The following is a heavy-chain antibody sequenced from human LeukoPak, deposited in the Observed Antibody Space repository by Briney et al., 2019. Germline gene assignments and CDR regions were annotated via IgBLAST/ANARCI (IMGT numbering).Heavy chain of an antibody. CDR3: ARVSYYYDSSGYRLDAFDI. D-gene: IGHD3-22*01. CDR1: GGSISSGDYY. Sequence: PSETLSLTCTVSGGSISSGDYYWSWIRQPPGKGLEWIGYIYYSGSTYYNPSLKSRVTISVDTSKNQFSLKLSSVTAADTAVYYCARVSYYYDSSGYRLDAFDIWGQGTMVTVSS. V-gene: IGHV4-30-4*01. CDR2: IYYSGST. J-gene: IGHJ3*02.